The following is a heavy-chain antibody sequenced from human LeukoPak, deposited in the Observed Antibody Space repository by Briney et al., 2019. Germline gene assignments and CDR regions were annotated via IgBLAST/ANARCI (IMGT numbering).Heavy chain of an antibody. V-gene: IGHV1-2*02. D-gene: IGHD4-17*01. CDR2: INPNSGGT. J-gene: IGHJ4*02. Sequence: ASVKVSCKASGYTFTGYYMHCVRQAPGQGLEWMGWINPNSGGTNYAQKFQGRVTMTRDTSISTAYMELSRLRSDDTAVYYCARSDSDDYGDYFDYWGQGTLVTVSS. CDR3: ARSDSDDYGDYFDY. CDR1: GYTFTGYY.